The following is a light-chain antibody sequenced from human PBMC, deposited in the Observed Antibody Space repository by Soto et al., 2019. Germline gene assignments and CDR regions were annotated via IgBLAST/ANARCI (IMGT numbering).Light chain of an antibody. CDR3: QQYANSPYT. CDR1: QSVSSTY. CDR2: GAS. J-gene: IGKJ2*01. Sequence: EVVLTQSPGTLSLSPGERATLSCRASQSVSSTYLAWYQQKPGQPPRLLMYGASSRATGIPDRFSGSGSGTDFTLTISRLEPEDFAVYFCQQYANSPYTFGQGTKLEIK. V-gene: IGKV3-20*01.